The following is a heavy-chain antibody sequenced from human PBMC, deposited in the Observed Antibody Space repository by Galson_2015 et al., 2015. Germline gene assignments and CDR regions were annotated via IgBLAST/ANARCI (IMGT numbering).Heavy chain of an antibody. CDR2: IYPGDSDT. Sequence: QSGAEVKKPGESLKISCKGSGYSFTSYWIGWVRQMPGKGLEWMGIIYPGDSDTRYSPSFQGQVTISADKSISTAYLQWSSLKASDTAMYYCARHSGYCSSSSCQGNPPYYYGIDVWGQGTPVTVSS. J-gene: IGHJ6*02. CDR1: GYSFTSYW. CDR3: ARHSGYCSSSSCQGNPPYYYGIDV. D-gene: IGHD2-2*01. V-gene: IGHV5-51*01.